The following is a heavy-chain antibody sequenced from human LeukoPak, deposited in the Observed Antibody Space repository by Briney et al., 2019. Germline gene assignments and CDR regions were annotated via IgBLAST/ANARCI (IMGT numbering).Heavy chain of an antibody. CDR1: GGPFSGYY. CDR3: ARARLWFGELN. D-gene: IGHD3-10*01. CDR2: INHSGST. J-gene: IGHJ4*02. Sequence: ETLSLTCAVYGGPFSGYYWSWLRQPPGKGLEWIGEINHSGSTNYNPSLKSRVTISVDTSKNQFSLKLSSVTAADTAVYYCARARLWFGELNWGQGTLVTVSS. V-gene: IGHV4-34*01.